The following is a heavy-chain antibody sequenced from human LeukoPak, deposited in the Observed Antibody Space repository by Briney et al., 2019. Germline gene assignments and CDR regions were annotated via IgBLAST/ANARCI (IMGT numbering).Heavy chain of an antibody. D-gene: IGHD1-26*01. CDR2: INSDETTL. V-gene: IGHV3-74*01. CDR1: GFTLSKHW. J-gene: IGHJ4*02. Sequence: GGSLRLSCAASGFTLSKHWMHWVRQAPGKGLVWVSRINSDETTLQYADSVKGRFTISRDTAKNTLYLQMTSLRAEDTAVYYCARVIVGGTGFDCWGQGTLVTVSS. CDR3: ARVIVGGTGFDC.